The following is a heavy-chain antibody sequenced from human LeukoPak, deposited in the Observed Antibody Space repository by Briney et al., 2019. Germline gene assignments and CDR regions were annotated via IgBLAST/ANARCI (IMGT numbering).Heavy chain of an antibody. D-gene: IGHD3-22*01. CDR2: IYYSGST. V-gene: IGHV4-38-2*02. CDR3: ARARPYYYDSSGYYPD. Sequence: SETLSLTCTVSGYSISSGYFWGWIRQPPGRGLEWIGSIYYSGSTYYNPSLKSRVTISIDTSKNQFSLKLSSVTAADTAVYYCARARPYYYDSSGYYPDWGQGTLVTVSS. J-gene: IGHJ4*02. CDR1: GYSISSGYF.